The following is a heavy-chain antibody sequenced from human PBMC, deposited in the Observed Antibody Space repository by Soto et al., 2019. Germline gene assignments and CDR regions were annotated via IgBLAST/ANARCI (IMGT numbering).Heavy chain of an antibody. CDR2: IIPILGIA. V-gene: IGHV1-69*04. CDR3: ARDCGGDCRTGAFDI. D-gene: IGHD2-21*02. Sequence: GASVKVSCKASGGTFSSYTISWVRQAPGQGLEWMGRIIPILGIANYAQKFQGRVTITADKSTSTAYMELSSLRSEDTAVYYCARDCGGDCRTGAFDIWGQGTMVTVSS. CDR1: GGTFSSYT. J-gene: IGHJ3*02.